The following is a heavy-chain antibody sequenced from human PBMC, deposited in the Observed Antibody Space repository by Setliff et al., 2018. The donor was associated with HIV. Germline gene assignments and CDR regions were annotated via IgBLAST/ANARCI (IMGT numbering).Heavy chain of an antibody. Sequence: ASVKVSCKASGYTFTNYAMQWVRQAPGQGLEWMGWINAGNGSTKYSQKFQGRVTITRDTSASTAYMELSSLRSEDTAVYFCARDMQDNNSFGPNSNLGYWGQGTQVTVSS. J-gene: IGHJ4*02. CDR1: GYTFTNYA. CDR3: ARDMQDNNSFGPNSNLGY. V-gene: IGHV1-3*01. D-gene: IGHD5-18*01. CDR2: INAGNGST.